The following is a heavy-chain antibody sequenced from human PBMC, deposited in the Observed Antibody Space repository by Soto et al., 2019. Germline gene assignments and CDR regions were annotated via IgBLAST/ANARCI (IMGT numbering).Heavy chain of an antibody. CDR1: GFAFSSYW. CDR2: INSDGSTT. Sequence: EVHLVESGGGSAQPGGSLRLSCAGSGFAFSSYWIHWVRQVPGKGLVWVSRINSDGSTTSYADSVRGRFTISRDNAKDTLFLQMNSLRAEDTALSYCARVGQGRYYFDYWGQGTLVTVSS. CDR3: ARVGQGRYYFDY. V-gene: IGHV3-74*01. J-gene: IGHJ4*02.